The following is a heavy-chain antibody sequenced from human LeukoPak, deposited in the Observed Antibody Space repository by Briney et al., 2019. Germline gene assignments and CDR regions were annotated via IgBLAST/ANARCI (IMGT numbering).Heavy chain of an antibody. J-gene: IGHJ5*02. CDR1: GASVTNYY. Sequence: SETLSLTCTVSGASVTNYYWSWIRQSPGKGLEWISYIHHSGNSDYNPSLRSRVTTSLDTSKNQFSLNLISVTAADTAVYYCTRGHWGLQSWSQGTLVTVSS. V-gene: IGHV4-59*02. CDR2: IHHSGNS. CDR3: TRGHWGLQS. D-gene: IGHD7-27*01.